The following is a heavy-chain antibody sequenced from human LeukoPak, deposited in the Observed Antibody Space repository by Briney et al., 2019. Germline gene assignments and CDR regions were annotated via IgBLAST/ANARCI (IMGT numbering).Heavy chain of an antibody. J-gene: IGHJ6*02. CDR3: AGETGTTWYHDYGMDV. CDR1: GDSLSSNSAA. V-gene: IGHV6-1*01. Sequence: SQTLSLTCALSGDSLSSNSAAWNWIRQSPSRGLEWLGRAYYRSKWYNDYAVSVKSRITINPDTSKNQFSLQLNSVTPEDTAVYYCAGETGTTWYHDYGMDVWGQGTMVTVSS. CDR2: AYYRSKWYN. D-gene: IGHD1-1*01.